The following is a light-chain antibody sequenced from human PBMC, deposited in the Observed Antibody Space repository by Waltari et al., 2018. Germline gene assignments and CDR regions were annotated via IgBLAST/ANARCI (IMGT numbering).Light chain of an antibody. V-gene: IGLV4-69*02. Sequence: QLVLTQSPSASASLGASVKLTCTLSSGHSTYAIAWHQQQPEKGPRYLMKLNSDGSHSKGDGIPDRFSGSSSGAERNLAISSLQSEDEGDYYCQTWGTGYWVFGGGTKLTVL. J-gene: IGLJ3*02. CDR3: QTWGTGYWV. CDR1: SGHSTYA. CDR2: LNSDGSH.